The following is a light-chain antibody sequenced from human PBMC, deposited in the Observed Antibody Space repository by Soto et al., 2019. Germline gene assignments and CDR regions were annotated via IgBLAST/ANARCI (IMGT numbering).Light chain of an antibody. Sequence: AQSPSTLSASVGDRVTITCRASQSFSTWLAWYQQKPGQAPGLLIYDASNRATGIPARFSGSGSGTDFTLTISSLQPEDFSVYYCQQRSSWPLITFGQGTRLEIK. CDR3: QQRSSWPLIT. CDR2: DAS. J-gene: IGKJ5*01. V-gene: IGKV3-11*01. CDR1: QSFSTW.